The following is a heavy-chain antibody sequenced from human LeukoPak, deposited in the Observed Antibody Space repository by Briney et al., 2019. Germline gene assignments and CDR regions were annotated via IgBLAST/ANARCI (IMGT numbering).Heavy chain of an antibody. Sequence: GGSLRLSCAASGFTFSSYSMNWVRQAPGKGLEWVSPISSSSSYIYYADSVKGRFTISRDNAKNSLYLQMNSLRAEDTAVYFCAREKGYYYQDFDYWGQGTLVTVSS. V-gene: IGHV3-21*01. CDR3: AREKGYYYQDFDY. J-gene: IGHJ4*02. CDR1: GFTFSSYS. D-gene: IGHD3-22*01. CDR2: ISSSSSYI.